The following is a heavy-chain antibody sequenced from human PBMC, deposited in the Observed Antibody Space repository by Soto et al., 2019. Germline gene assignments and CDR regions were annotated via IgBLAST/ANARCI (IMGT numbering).Heavy chain of an antibody. CDR2: ITHSGST. V-gene: IGHV4-34*01. J-gene: IGHJ4*02. Sequence: SETLSLTCAVYGGSFSGYYWCWIRQPPGKGLEWLGEITHSGSTNYNPSLKSRVTISVDTSKNQFSLKLSSVTAADTAVYYCSRGRRTAVTIDYWGQGTLVTVSS. CDR1: GGSFSGYY. CDR3: SRGRRTAVTIDY. D-gene: IGHD4-17*01.